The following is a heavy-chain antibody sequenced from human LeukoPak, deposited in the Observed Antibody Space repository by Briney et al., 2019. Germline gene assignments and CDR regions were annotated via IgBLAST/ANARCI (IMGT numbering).Heavy chain of an antibody. Sequence: SVKVSCKASGGTFSSYAISWVRQAPGQGLEWMGGIIPIFGTANYAQKFQGRVTITTDESTSTAYMELSSLRSEDTAVYYCARVPIGYCSSTSCLRGYYFDYWGQGTLVTVSS. CDR3: ARVPIGYCSSTSCLRGYYFDY. CDR1: GGTFSSYA. V-gene: IGHV1-69*05. CDR2: IIPIFGTA. J-gene: IGHJ4*02. D-gene: IGHD2-2*01.